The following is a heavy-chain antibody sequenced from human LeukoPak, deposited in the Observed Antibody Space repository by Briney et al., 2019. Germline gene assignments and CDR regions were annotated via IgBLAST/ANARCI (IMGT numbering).Heavy chain of an antibody. Sequence: GESLKISCKASGYRFTDYWIGWVRQMPGKGLERMGIIYPDDSDTRYSPSFQGQVTISADKSISTAYLQWSSLKASDTAMYYCARTLGDFWSGYRDTYAFDIWGQGTMVTVSS. V-gene: IGHV5-51*01. D-gene: IGHD3-3*01. J-gene: IGHJ3*02. CDR2: IYPDDSDT. CDR3: ARTLGDFWSGYRDTYAFDI. CDR1: GYRFTDYW.